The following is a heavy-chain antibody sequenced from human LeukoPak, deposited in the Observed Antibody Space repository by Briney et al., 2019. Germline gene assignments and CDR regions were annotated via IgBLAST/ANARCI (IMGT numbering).Heavy chain of an antibody. CDR1: GGSISSDGYS. CDR3: ARVGGDGSGSYAFDI. D-gene: IGHD3-10*01. J-gene: IGHJ3*02. V-gene: IGHV4-30-2*01. Sequence: SETLSLTCAVSGGSISSDGYSWSWIRPPPGQDLEWIGYIYHSGSTYYNPSLKSRITISVDRTKNQFSLKLSSVTAADAAVYYWARVGGDGSGSYAFDIWGQGTMVTVSS. CDR2: IYHSGST.